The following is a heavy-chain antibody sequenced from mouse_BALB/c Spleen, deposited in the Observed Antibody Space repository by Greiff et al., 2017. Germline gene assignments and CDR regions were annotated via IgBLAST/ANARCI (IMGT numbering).Heavy chain of an antibody. CDR1: GYSFTGYT. CDR3: ATITTATSYFDY. Sequence: VQLKESGPELVKPGASMKISCKASGYSFTGYTMNWVKQSHGKNLEWIGLINPYNGGTSYNQKFKGKATLTVDKSSSTAYMELLSLTSEDSAVYYCATITTATSYFDYWGQGTTLTVSS. V-gene: IGHV1-18*01. J-gene: IGHJ2*01. D-gene: IGHD1-2*01. CDR2: INPYNGGT.